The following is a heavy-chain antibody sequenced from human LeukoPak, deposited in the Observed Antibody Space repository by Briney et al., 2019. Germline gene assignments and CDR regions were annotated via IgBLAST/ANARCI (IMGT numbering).Heavy chain of an antibody. CDR2: ISYSGNT. J-gene: IGHJ3*02. Sequence: SETLSLTCVVSGGSISSGGYSWSWIRQPPGKGLEWIGYISYSGNTYYNPSLKSRLTISVDTSKNQFSLQLNSVTPEDTAVYYCARGGLVRGTINSLIAFDIWGQGTMVTVSS. V-gene: IGHV4-30-4*07. D-gene: IGHD3-10*01. CDR3: ARGGLVRGTINSLIAFDI. CDR1: GGSISSGGYS.